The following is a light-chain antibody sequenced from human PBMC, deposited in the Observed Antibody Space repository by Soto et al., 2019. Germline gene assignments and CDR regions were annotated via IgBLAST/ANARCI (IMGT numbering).Light chain of an antibody. CDR2: GAS. CDR3: QQYDNWRGT. J-gene: IGKJ1*01. CDR1: QSVANTY. V-gene: IGKV3-15*01. Sequence: EIVLTQSPGALSLSPGERATLSCRASQSVANTYLAWYRHNPGQAPRLLIYGASTRAAGIPARFSGSGSGTEFTLTISGLLSEDFAVYYCQQYDNWRGTFGQGTKVDIK.